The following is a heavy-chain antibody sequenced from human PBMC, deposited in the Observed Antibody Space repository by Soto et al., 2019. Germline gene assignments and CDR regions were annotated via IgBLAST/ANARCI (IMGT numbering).Heavy chain of an antibody. D-gene: IGHD4-4*01. CDR2: ISASGGTT. CDR1: GFTFSSYA. CDR3: ATGGRYSNPGY. J-gene: IGHJ4*02. V-gene: IGHV3-23*01. Sequence: EVQLLQSGGGLAQPGGSLRLSCAVSGFTFSSYAMIWVRKAPGKGLEWVSGISASGGTTYYADSVKGRFINSRDNSRNTLYVEMNSMRAEDTAIYYCATGGRYSNPGYWGQGTLGTVSS.